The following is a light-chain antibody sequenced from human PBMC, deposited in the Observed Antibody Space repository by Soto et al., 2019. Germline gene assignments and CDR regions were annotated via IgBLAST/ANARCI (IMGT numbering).Light chain of an antibody. J-gene: IGKJ1*01. CDR3: LQYHNLWA. CDR1: QNIYYN. CDR2: RAS. V-gene: IGKV3-15*01. Sequence: ILMTQSPATVSVSPGESATLSCRASQNIYYNVAWYQHRPGQAPRLLIYRASTRAPRVPARFSGSGSGTEFTLTIGSLQPEDFTLYSCLQYHNLWAFGQGTKVEI.